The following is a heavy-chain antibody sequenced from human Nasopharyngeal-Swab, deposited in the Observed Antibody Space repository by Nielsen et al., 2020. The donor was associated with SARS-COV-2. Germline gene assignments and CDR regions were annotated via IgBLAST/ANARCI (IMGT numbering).Heavy chain of an antibody. Sequence: WVRQAPGQGLEWMGWMNLNSGNTGYAQKFQGRVTITRNTSISTAYMELSSLRSEDTAVYYCALPSAAYYYYGMDVWGQGTTVTVSS. V-gene: IGHV1-8*03. CDR3: ALPSAAYYYYGMDV. CDR2: MNLNSGNT. J-gene: IGHJ6*02. D-gene: IGHD2-2*01.